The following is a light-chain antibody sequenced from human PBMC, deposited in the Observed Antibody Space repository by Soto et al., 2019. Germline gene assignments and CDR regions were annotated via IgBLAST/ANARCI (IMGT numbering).Light chain of an antibody. CDR3: QQRYSTLIT. V-gene: IGKV1-5*03. Sequence: IQMTQSPSTLAASVGDRVTITCRASQSVNRWLAWYQQKQGKXXKXXIYEASSLESGVPSRFGGSGSGTDFTLTISSLKPEDCATDEGQQRYSTLITFGQGTRLEIK. J-gene: IGKJ5*01. CDR1: QSVNRW. CDR2: EAS.